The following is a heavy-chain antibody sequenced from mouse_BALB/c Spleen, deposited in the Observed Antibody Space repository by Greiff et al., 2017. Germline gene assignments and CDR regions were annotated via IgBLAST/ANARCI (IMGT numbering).Heavy chain of an antibody. V-gene: IGHV1-69*02. CDR2: IYPSDSYT. D-gene: IGHD1-2*01. CDR1: GYTFTSYW. Sequence: QVQLQQSGAELVRPGASVKLSCKASGYTFTSYWINWVKQRPGQGLEWIGNIYPSDSYTNYNQKFKDKATLTVDKSSSTAYMQLSSPTSEDSAVYYCTREDGGLFDYWGQGTTLTVSS. CDR3: TREDGGLFDY. J-gene: IGHJ2*01.